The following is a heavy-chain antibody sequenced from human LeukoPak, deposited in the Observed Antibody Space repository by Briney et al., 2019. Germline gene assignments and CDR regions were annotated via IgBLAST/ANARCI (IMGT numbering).Heavy chain of an antibody. CDR1: GGSISSYY. V-gene: IGHV4-4*07. D-gene: IGHD2-15*01. CDR2: NYSSGST. J-gene: IGHJ6*03. CDR3: ARDGYCSGGSCYSVYYYYYYMDV. Sequence: PSETLSLTCTVSGGSISSYYWSWIRQPAGKGLEWVGRNYSSGSTNYNPSLKSRVTMSVDTSKNQFSLKLSSVTAADTAVYYCARDGYCSGGSCYSVYYYYYYMDVWGKGTTVTVSS.